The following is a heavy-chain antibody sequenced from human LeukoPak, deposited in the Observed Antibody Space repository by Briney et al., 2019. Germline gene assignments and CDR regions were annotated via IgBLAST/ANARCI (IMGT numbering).Heavy chain of an antibody. V-gene: IGHV3-30*18. CDR3: AKMDDYGDYPDAFDI. J-gene: IGHJ3*02. CDR1: GFTFSSYG. D-gene: IGHD4-17*01. Sequence: GRSLRLSCAASGFTFSSYGMHWVRQAPGKGLEWVAVISYDGSNKYYADSVKGRFTITRDNSKNTLYLQMNSLRAEDTAVYYCAKMDDYGDYPDAFDIWGQGTMVTVSS. CDR2: ISYDGSNK.